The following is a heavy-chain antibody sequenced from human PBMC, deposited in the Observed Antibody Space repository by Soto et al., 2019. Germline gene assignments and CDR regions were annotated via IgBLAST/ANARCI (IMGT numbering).Heavy chain of an antibody. Sequence: GGSLRLSCAASGFTFSSYSMNWVRQAPGKGLEWVSSISSSSSYIYYADSVKGRFTISRDNAKNSLYLQMNSLRAEDTAVYYCARFPLGIWGSYRSPYFDYWGQGTLVTVSS. D-gene: IGHD3-16*02. CDR2: ISSSSSYI. CDR3: ARFPLGIWGSYRSPYFDY. CDR1: GFTFSSYS. V-gene: IGHV3-21*01. J-gene: IGHJ4*02.